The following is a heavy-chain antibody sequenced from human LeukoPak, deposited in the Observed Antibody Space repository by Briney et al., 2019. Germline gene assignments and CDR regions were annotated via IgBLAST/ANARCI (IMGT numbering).Heavy chain of an antibody. CDR2: INHSGST. J-gene: IGHJ5*02. V-gene: IGHV4-34*01. D-gene: IGHD3-10*01. CDR1: GGSFSGYY. CDR3: ARGRRAMVREGNWFDP. Sequence: SETLSPTCAVYGGSFSGYYWSWLRQPPGKGLEWIGEINHSGSTNYNPSLKSRVTISVDTSKNQFSLKLSSVTAADTAVYYCARGRRAMVREGNWFDPWGQGTLVTVSS.